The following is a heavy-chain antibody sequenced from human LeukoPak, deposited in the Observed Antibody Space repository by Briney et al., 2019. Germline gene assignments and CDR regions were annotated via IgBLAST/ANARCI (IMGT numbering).Heavy chain of an antibody. J-gene: IGHJ1*01. V-gene: IGHV3-53*01. CDR2: IYSDGST. Sequence: GESLTLSCAASGFTFSSYAMSWGRQAPGQGMEWDSVIYSDGSTRYAYSVEGRFTISRDNSKNTLYLQMNNLRPGDTAVYYCARGRDGYNQGVQYWGQGTLVTVSS. CDR3: ARGRDGYNQGVQY. CDR1: GFTFSSYA. D-gene: IGHD5-24*01.